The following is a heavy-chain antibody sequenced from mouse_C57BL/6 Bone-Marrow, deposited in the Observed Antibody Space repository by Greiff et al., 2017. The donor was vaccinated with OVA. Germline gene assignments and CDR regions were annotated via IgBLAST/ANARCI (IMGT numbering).Heavy chain of an antibody. D-gene: IGHD2-3*01. V-gene: IGHV10-1*01. J-gene: IGHJ4*01. Sequence: EVKLMESGGGLVQPKGSLKLSCAASGFSFNTYAMNWVRQAPGKGLEWVARIRSKSNNYATYYADSVKDRFTISRDDSESMLYLQMNNLKTEDTAMYYCVSYDSTGAMDYWGQGTSVTVSS. CDR1: GFSFNTYA. CDR3: VSYDSTGAMDY. CDR2: IRSKSNNYAT.